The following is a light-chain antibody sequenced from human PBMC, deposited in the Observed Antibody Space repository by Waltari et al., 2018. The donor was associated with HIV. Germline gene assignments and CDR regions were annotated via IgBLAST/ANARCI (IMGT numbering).Light chain of an antibody. V-gene: IGLV3-25*03. J-gene: IGLJ1*01. Sequence: SYELTQPPSVSVSPGQTARITCSVDALPNQYADWYQQKPGQAPVLVIYKDSERPSGIPERFSGSSSGTTVTLTISGVQAEDEADYFCQSADSSGTYLYVFGTGTKVTVL. CDR2: KDS. CDR3: QSADSSGTYLYV. CDR1: ALPNQY.